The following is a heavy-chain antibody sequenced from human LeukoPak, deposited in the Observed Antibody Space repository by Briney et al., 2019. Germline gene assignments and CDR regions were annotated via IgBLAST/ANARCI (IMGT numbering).Heavy chain of an antibody. Sequence: GASVKVSCKASGGTFSSYAISWVRQAPGQGLEWMGGIIPIFGTANYAQKFQGRVTITADESTSTAYMELSSLRSEDTAVYYCARDGMVRGVIIIPGSYWGQGTLVTVSS. J-gene: IGHJ4*02. D-gene: IGHD3-10*01. V-gene: IGHV1-69*13. CDR1: GGTFSSYA. CDR2: IIPIFGTA. CDR3: ARDGMVRGVIIIPGSY.